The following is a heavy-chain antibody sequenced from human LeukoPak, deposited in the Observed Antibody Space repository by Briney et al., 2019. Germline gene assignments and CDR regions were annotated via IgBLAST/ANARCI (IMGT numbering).Heavy chain of an antibody. D-gene: IGHD3-16*01. CDR2: IIPIFGTA. V-gene: IGHV1-69*13. CDR3: AREYSYAHYFDY. CDR1: GGTFSSYA. Sequence: ASVKVSCKASGGTFSSYAISWVRQAPGQGLEWMGGIIPIFGTANYAQKFQGRVTITADESTSTAYMELSSLSSEDTAVYYCAREYSYAHYFDYWGQGTLVTVTS. J-gene: IGHJ4*02.